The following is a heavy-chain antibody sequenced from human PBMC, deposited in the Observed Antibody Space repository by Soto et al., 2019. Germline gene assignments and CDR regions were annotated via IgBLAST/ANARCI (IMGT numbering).Heavy chain of an antibody. D-gene: IGHD1-26*01. CDR2: IYYSGST. Sequence: PSETLSLTCTVSGGSISSSSYYWGWIRQPPGKGLGWIGSIYYSGSTYYNPSLKSRVTISVDTSKNQFSLKLSSVTAADTAVYYCATWEPHYGMDVWGQGTTVTVSS. V-gene: IGHV4-39*01. CDR3: ATWEPHYGMDV. CDR1: GGSISSSSYY. J-gene: IGHJ6*02.